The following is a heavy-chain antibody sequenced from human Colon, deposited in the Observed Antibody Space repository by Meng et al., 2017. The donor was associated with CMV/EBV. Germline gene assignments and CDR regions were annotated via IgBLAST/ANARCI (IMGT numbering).Heavy chain of an antibody. CDR1: GFTFSSHS. CDR2: ITSNSGVYI. Sequence: GGSLRLSCAASGFTFSSHSMNWVRRSPGKGLEWVSSITSNSGVYINYADSVKGRFTISRDNAKNLLSLHLNSLRAEDTAVYYCARDLYKTTVPNWGQGTLVTVSS. CDR3: ARDLYKTTVPN. V-gene: IGHV3-21*01. J-gene: IGHJ4*02. D-gene: IGHD4-17*01.